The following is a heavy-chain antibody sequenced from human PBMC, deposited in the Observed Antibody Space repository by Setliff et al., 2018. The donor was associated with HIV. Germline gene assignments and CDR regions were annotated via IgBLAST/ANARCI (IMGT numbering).Heavy chain of an antibody. D-gene: IGHD3-22*01. CDR1: GGSISSHY. CDR2: IYYSGST. CDR3: ASWVDYYDSRYYFDY. J-gene: IGHJ4*02. Sequence: SETLSLTCTVSGGSISSHYWSWIRQPPGKGLEWIGSIYYSGSTYYNPSLKSRVTISVDTSKNQFSLKLSSVTAADTAVYYCASWVDYYDSRYYFDYWGQGTLVTVSS. V-gene: IGHV4-59*05.